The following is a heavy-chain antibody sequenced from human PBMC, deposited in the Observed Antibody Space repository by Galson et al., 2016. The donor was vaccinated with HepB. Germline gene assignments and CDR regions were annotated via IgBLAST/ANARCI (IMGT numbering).Heavy chain of an antibody. D-gene: IGHD1-26*01. CDR1: GYTFIRYS. V-gene: IGHV1-3*01. Sequence: SVKVSCKASGYTFIRYSIHWVRQAPGERLEWLGWINPLTGDTKYSERLQGRVSMTSDTSASTVYMELNSLRSEDTGLYFCAKDRSGTCDYWGPGTLVTVSS. CDR2: INPLTGDT. J-gene: IGHJ4*02. CDR3: AKDRSGTCDY.